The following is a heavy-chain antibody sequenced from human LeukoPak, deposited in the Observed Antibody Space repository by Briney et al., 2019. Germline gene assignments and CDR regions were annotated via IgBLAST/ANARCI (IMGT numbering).Heavy chain of an antibody. CDR3: AKEVIGLGYCSGGSCYSALDY. Sequence: PGGSLRLSCAASGFTFSSYAMSWVHQAPGKGLEWVSAISGSGGSTYYADSVKGRFTISRDNSKNTLYLQMNSLRAEDTAVYYCAKEVIGLGYCSGGSCYSALDYWGQGTLVTVSS. V-gene: IGHV3-23*01. J-gene: IGHJ4*02. CDR1: GFTFSSYA. D-gene: IGHD2-15*01. CDR2: ISGSGGST.